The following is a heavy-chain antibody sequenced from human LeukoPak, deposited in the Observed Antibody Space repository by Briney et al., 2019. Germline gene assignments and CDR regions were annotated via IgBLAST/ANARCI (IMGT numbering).Heavy chain of an antibody. J-gene: IGHJ5*02. CDR2: IYYSGST. D-gene: IGHD6-19*01. CDR3: ARSGAVAGTLGWFDP. V-gene: IGHV4-59*01. CDR1: GGSISSYY. Sequence: SETLSLTCTVSGGSISSYYWSWIRQPPGKGLEWIGYIYYSGSTNYNPSLKSRVTISVDTSKNQFSLKLSSVTAADTAVYYCARSGAVAGTLGWFDPWGQGTLVTVSS.